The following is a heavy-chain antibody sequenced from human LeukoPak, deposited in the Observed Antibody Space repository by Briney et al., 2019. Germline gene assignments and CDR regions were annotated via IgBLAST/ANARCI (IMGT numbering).Heavy chain of an antibody. CDR2: IYSGGST. V-gene: IGHV3-53*01. CDR1: GFTVSSNY. Sequence: GGSLRLSCAASGFTVSSNYMSRVRQAPGKGLEWVSVIYSGGSTYYADSVKGRFTISRDNSKNTLYLQMNSLRAEDTAVYYCARLRLGELSFLDPWGQGTLVTVSS. J-gene: IGHJ5*02. CDR3: ARLRLGELSFLDP. D-gene: IGHD3-16*02.